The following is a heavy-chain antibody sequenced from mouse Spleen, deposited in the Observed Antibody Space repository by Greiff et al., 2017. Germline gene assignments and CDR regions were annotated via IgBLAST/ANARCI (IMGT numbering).Heavy chain of an antibody. Sequence: VQLQQSGAELVKPGASVMISCKASGYAFSRYWMNWVKHRPGQGLEWIGQIYPGYGDTNYNGKFKGKATLTADKSSSTAYMQLSSLTSEDSAVYFCARSYYRYGGAYWGKGTLVTVSA. D-gene: IGHD2-14*01. V-gene: IGHV1-80*01. CDR3: ARSYYRYGGAY. CDR2: IYPGYGDT. CDR1: GYAFSRYW. J-gene: IGHJ3*01.